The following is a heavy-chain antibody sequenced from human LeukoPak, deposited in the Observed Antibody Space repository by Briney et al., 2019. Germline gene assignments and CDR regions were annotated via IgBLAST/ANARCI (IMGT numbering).Heavy chain of an antibody. J-gene: IGHJ4*02. V-gene: IGHV3-74*01. CDR1: GVTTSGYW. CDR3: ARIITAAAADC. D-gene: IGHD6-13*01. Sequence: PGGSLRLSCVASGVTTSGYWMHWVRQAPGKGLAWVSRVDSDGTTTRYADSVKGRFTISRDNAKNTVYLQMNSLRAEDTAVYYCARIITAAAADCWGQGTLVAVSS. CDR2: VDSDGTTT.